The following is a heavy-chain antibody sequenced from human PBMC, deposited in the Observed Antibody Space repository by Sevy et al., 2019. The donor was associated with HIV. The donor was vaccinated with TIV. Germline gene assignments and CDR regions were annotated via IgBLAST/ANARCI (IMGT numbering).Heavy chain of an antibody. D-gene: IGHD1-20*01. CDR1: GYTFTGYY. CDR3: ARTVHIRDFFFDY. V-gene: IGHV1-2*02. Sequence: ASVKVSCKASGYTFTGYYMHWVRQAPGQGLEWMGWINPNSGGTNYAQKFQGRVTMTRDTSISTAYMELSRLTPDDTAVYYCARTVHIRDFFFDYWGQGTLVTVSS. J-gene: IGHJ4*02. CDR2: INPNSGGT.